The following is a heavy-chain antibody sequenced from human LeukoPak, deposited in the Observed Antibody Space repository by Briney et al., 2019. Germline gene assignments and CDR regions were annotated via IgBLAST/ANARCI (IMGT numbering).Heavy chain of an antibody. D-gene: IGHD1-1*01. Sequence: SETLSLTCIVSGGSITSHYWSWIRQPPGKGLEWIGRIYYTGSTNYNSSLKSRVTISVDTSKNRFSLKLSSVTAADTAVYYCATDRERAFDIWGQGTMVTVSS. J-gene: IGHJ3*02. CDR3: ATDRERAFDI. CDR2: IYYTGST. CDR1: GGSITSHY. V-gene: IGHV4-59*11.